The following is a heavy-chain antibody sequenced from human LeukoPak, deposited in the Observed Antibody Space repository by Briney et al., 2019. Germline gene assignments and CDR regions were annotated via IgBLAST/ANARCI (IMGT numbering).Heavy chain of an antibody. CDR2: IRSKANSYAT. CDR1: GYTFTGYY. Sequence: KVSCKASGYTFTGYYMHWVRQASGKGLEWVGRIRSKANSYATAYAASVKGRFTISRDDSKNTAYLQMNSLKTEDTAVYYCTRLGYCSSTSCSNDYWGQGALVTVSS. D-gene: IGHD2-2*01. V-gene: IGHV3-73*01. J-gene: IGHJ4*02. CDR3: TRLGYCSSTSCSNDY.